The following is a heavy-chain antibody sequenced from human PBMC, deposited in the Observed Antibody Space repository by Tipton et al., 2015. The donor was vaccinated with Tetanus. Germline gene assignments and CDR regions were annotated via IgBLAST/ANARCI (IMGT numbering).Heavy chain of an antibody. CDR2: IYYRGST. Sequence: TLSLTCTVSGDSIDSSRHFWAWIRQPPGKGLEWIGAIYYRGSTFYNPSLKDRVSISVDRSKNQFSLRLSSVTAADTSVYYCARQTLSLERLFKPPDVLDLWGQGTMVTVSS. CDR3: ARQTLSLERLFKPPDVLDL. CDR1: GDSIDSSRHF. J-gene: IGHJ3*01. V-gene: IGHV4-39*01. D-gene: IGHD1-1*01.